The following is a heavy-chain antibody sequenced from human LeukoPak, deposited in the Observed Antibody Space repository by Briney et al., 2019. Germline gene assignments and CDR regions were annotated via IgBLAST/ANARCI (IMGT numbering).Heavy chain of an antibody. CDR1: GDSIKSYY. J-gene: IGHJ4*02. CDR3: ARIPRDTDSNNWYWGYYFDY. CDR2: INHSGST. Sequence: PSETLSLTCIVSGDSIKSYYGSWIRQPAGKGLEWIGEINHSGSTNYNPSLKSRVTISVGTSKNQFSLKLTSVTAADTAVYYCARIPRDTDSNNWYWGYYFDYWGQGDLVTVSS. D-gene: IGHD6-13*01. V-gene: IGHV4-34*01.